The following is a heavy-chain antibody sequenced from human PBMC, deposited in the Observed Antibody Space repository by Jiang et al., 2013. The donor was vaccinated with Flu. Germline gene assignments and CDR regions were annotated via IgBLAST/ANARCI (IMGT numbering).Heavy chain of an antibody. V-gene: IGHV4-59*01. J-gene: IGHJ4*02. Sequence: GSGLVKPSETLSLTCTVSGGSISSYYWSWIRQPPGKGLEWIGYIYYSGSTNYNPSLKSRVTISVDTSKNQFSLKLSSVTAADTAVYYCARVLSGYYSHFDYWGQGTLVTVSS. CDR2: IYYSGST. CDR1: GGSISSYY. D-gene: IGHD3-9*01. CDR3: ARVLSGYYSHFDY.